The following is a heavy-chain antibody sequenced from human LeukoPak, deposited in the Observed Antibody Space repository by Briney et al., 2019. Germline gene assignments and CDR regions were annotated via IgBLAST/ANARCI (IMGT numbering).Heavy chain of an antibody. V-gene: IGHV1-2*06. CDR3: ARGPPQPYFYVTSVTD. J-gene: IGHJ4*02. CDR1: GYTFTGYY. Sequence: ASVKVSCKASGYTFTGYYMHWVRQAPGQGLEWMGRINPNSGDTNYVQKFQGRVTMTRDTSINTAYMELSRLRSDDTAVYYCARGPPQPYFYVTSVTDWAKETLFTVSS. D-gene: IGHD3-22*01. CDR2: INPNSGDT.